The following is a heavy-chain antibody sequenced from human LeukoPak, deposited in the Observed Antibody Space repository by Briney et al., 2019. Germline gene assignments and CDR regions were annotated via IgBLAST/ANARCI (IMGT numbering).Heavy chain of an antibody. CDR3: AKDKDPVSGWYGGIDY. Sequence: GGSLRLSCAASGFTFSSYAMSWVRQAPGKGLEWVSTFGGGGGTTCYADSVEGRFTISRDNSKSTLYLQMNSLRAEDAAVYHCAKDKDPVSGWYGGIDYWGQGILVTVSS. CDR2: FGGGGGTT. J-gene: IGHJ4*02. D-gene: IGHD6-19*01. CDR1: GFTFSSYA. V-gene: IGHV3-23*01.